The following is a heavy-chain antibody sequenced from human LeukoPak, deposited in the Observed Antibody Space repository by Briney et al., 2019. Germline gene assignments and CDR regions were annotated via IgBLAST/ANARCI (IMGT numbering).Heavy chain of an antibody. CDR1: GFTFSSYG. V-gene: IGHV3-30*02. Sequence: PGGSLTLSCAASGFTFSSYGMRWVRQAPGKGLEWVAFIRYDGSNKYYADSVKGRFTISRDNCKNTLYVQMNSLRAEITAVYSGAKDAYYDSSGYYLGLYDWGQATLVTASS. D-gene: IGHD3-22*01. J-gene: IGHJ4*02. CDR2: IRYDGSNK. CDR3: AKDAYYDSSGYYLGLYD.